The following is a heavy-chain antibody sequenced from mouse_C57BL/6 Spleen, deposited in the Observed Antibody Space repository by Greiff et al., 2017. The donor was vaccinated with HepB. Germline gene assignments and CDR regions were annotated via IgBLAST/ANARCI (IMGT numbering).Heavy chain of an antibody. CDR1: GFTFSDYY. CDR2: INYDGSST. D-gene: IGHD1-1*01. J-gene: IGHJ1*03. V-gene: IGHV5-16*01. Sequence: EVQVVESEGGLVQPGRSMKLSCTASGFTFSDYYMAWVRQVPEKGLEWVANINYDGSSTYYLDSLKSRFIISRDNAKNILYLQMSSLKSEDTATYYCARDSYYYGSSYGYFDVWGTGTTVTVSS. CDR3: ARDSYYYGSSYGYFDV.